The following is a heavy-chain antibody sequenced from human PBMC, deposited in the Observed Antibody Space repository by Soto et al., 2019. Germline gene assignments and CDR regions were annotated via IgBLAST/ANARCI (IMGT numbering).Heavy chain of an antibody. Sequence: ASVKVSCTASGYTFTSYGISWVRQGPGQRLEWMGWISAYNGNTNYAQKLQGRVTMTTDTSTSTAYMELRSLRSDDTAVYYCARVPLAATMIVVVTASFDYWGQGTLVTVSS. D-gene: IGHD3-22*01. CDR2: ISAYNGNT. V-gene: IGHV1-18*01. J-gene: IGHJ4*02. CDR3: ARVPLAATMIVVVTASFDY. CDR1: GYTFTSYG.